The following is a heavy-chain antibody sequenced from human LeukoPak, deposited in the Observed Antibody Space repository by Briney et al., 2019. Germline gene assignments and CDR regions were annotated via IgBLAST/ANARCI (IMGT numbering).Heavy chain of an antibody. Sequence: SETLSLTCTVSGGPISSYYWSWIRLPPGKGLEWIGYIYYSGNTNYNPSLKSRVTISVDTSKNQFSLKLSSVTSADTAVYYCASVYFYRGIDAFDIWGQGTMVTVSS. CDR2: IYYSGNT. J-gene: IGHJ3*02. V-gene: IGHV4-59*01. D-gene: IGHD3-10*01. CDR1: GGPISSYY. CDR3: ASVYFYRGIDAFDI.